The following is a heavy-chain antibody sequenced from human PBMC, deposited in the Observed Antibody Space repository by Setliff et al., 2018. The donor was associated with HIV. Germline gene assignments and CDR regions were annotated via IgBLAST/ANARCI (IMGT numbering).Heavy chain of an antibody. V-gene: IGHV1-18*01. Sequence: ASVKVSCKASGYTFASYGISWVRQAPGQGLEGMGWISVYNGNTNYAQKVQGRVSMTTDTSTSTAYMELRSLRSDDTAVYYCARVRQNILLWFGDPLGAFDFWGQGTMVTVSS. CDR3: ARVRQNILLWFGDPLGAFDF. CDR2: ISVYNGNT. CDR1: GYTFASYG. D-gene: IGHD3-10*01. J-gene: IGHJ3*01.